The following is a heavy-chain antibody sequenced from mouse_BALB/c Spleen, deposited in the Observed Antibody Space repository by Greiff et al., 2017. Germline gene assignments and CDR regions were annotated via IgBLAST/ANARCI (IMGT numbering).Heavy chain of an antibody. D-gene: IGHD1-1*01. J-gene: IGHJ1*01. CDR2: ISTYYGDA. CDR3: ARGDYGSSYGYFDV. V-gene: IGHV1S137*01. CDR1: GYTFTDYA. Sequence: VQLQQSGAELVRPGVSVKISCKGSGYTFTDYAMHWVKQSHAKSLEWIGVISTYYGDASYNQKFKGKATMTVDKSSSTAYMELARLTSEDSAIYYCARGDYGSSYGYFDVWGAGTTVTVSS.